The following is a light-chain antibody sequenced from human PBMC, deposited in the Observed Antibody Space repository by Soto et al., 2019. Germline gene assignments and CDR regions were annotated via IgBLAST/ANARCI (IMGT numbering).Light chain of an antibody. J-gene: IGKJ3*01. Sequence: DIQMTQSPSSLSASVGDRVTITCRASQGISNYLAWYQQRPGKVPKLLIYAASTLQSGVPSRFSGSGSGTDFTLTITGLLPEDVATYYCQNLDSAAFTFRPGTKVDIK. V-gene: IGKV1-27*01. CDR3: QNLDSAAFT. CDR1: QGISNY. CDR2: AAS.